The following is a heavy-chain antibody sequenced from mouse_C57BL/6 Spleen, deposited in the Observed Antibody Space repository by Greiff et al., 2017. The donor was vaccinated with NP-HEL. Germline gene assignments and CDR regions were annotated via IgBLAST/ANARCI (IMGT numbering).Heavy chain of an antibody. CDR1: GYTFTGYW. J-gene: IGHJ2*01. D-gene: IGHD1-1*01. V-gene: IGHV1-9*01. Sequence: VKLVESGAELMKPGASVKLSCKATGYTFTGYWIEWVKQRPGHGLEWIGEILPGSGSTNYNEKFKGKATFTADTSSNTAYMQLSSLTTEDSAIYYCARGEGYYYGSSSYYFDYWGQGTTLTVSS. CDR2: ILPGSGST. CDR3: ARGEGYYYGSSSYYFDY.